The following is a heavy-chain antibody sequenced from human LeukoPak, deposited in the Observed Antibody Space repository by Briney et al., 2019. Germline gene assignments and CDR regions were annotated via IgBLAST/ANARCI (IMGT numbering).Heavy chain of an antibody. Sequence: GASVKVSCKAFGYTLTDYDFIWVRQASGQGPEWMGFMNPNDSRTAYARNFQGRVTMTRDTSISTAFMELHSLTSDDTAVYYCATGLNTPNDFWGQGTLVIVSS. J-gene: IGHJ4*02. CDR3: ATGLNTPNDF. CDR1: GYTLTDYD. V-gene: IGHV1-8*01. CDR2: MNPNDSRT. D-gene: IGHD5-18*01.